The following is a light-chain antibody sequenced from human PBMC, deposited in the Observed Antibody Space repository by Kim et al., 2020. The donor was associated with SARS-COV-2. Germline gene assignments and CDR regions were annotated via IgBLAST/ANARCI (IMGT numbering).Light chain of an antibody. CDR3: QQYDRYPLT. V-gene: IGKV1D-16*01. Sequence: SSFGDRVSITCRASQVISGWLAWYQQKPGKAPKSLIYAASTLHSGVPSKFNGSGFGTDFTLTISSLQPDDFATYYCQQYDRYPLTFGGGTKVDIK. CDR1: QVISGW. J-gene: IGKJ4*01. CDR2: AAS.